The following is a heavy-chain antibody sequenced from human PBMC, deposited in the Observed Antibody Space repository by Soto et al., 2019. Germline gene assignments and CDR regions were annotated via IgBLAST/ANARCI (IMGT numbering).Heavy chain of an antibody. V-gene: IGHV4-34*01. Sequence: QVQLQQWGAGLLKPSETLSLTCAVYGGSFSGYYWSWIRQPPGKGQEWIGEINNSGSTNYNPSLKSRVIISVDTSKNQFSLKLCSGTAADTAVHYCARVTGRYYYGMDVWGQGTTVTVSS. CDR1: GGSFSGYY. CDR2: INNSGST. J-gene: IGHJ6*02. CDR3: ARVTGRYYYGMDV.